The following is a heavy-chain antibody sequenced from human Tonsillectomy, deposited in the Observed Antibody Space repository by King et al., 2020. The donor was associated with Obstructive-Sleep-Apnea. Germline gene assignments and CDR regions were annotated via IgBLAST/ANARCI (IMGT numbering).Heavy chain of an antibody. J-gene: IGHJ4*02. CDR1: GGSISSYY. Sequence: QLQESGPGLVKPSETLSLTCTVSGGSISSYYWSWIRQPPGKGLEWIGYIYYSGSTNYNPSLKSRVTISVETSKNQFSLKLSSVTAADTAVYYCASRIVGEYYYDYWGQGTLVTVSS. CDR3: ASRIVGEYYYDY. D-gene: IGHD1-26*01. CDR2: IYYSGST. V-gene: IGHV4-59*01.